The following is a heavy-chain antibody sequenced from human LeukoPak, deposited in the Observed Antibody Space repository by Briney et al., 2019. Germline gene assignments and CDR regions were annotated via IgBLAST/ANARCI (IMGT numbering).Heavy chain of an antibody. CDR1: GGSFSGYY. J-gene: IGHJ4*02. D-gene: IGHD3-10*01. Sequence: SETLSLTCAVYGGSFSGYYWIWLRQPPGKGLEWIGEINHSGSTNYNPSLKSRVTISVDTSKNQFSLKLSSVTAADTAVYYCARGFGEFRPFDYWGQGTLVTVSS. V-gene: IGHV4-34*01. CDR3: ARGFGEFRPFDY. CDR2: INHSGST.